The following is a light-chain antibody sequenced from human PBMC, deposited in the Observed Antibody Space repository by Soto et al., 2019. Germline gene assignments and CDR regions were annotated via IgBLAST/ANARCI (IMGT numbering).Light chain of an antibody. CDR2: KAS. CDR3: QQYYSHYS. CDR1: QSISSW. Sequence: DIQMTQSPSTLSAYVGARVTITCRASQSISSWLAWYQQKPGKAPKLLIYKASNLQSGVPSRFSGSGSGTEFTLAISSLQPDDVATYYCQQYYSHYSFGQGTKLEIK. J-gene: IGKJ2*01. V-gene: IGKV1-5*03.